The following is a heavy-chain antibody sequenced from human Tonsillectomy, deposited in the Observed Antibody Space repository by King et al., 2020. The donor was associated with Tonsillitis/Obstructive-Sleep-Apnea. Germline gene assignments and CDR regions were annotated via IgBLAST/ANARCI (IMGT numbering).Heavy chain of an antibody. V-gene: IGHV1-2*02. CDR3: ARGEGDYGDYNSFDY. J-gene: IGHJ4*02. Sequence: VQLVESGAEVKKPGASVKVSCKASGYTFTGYYMHWVRQAPGQGLEWMGWINPNSGGTNYVQKLQGRVTMTRDTSISTAYMELSRLRSDDTAVYYCARGEGDYGDYNSFDYWGQGTLVTVSS. CDR1: GYTFTGYY. CDR2: INPNSGGT. D-gene: IGHD4-17*01.